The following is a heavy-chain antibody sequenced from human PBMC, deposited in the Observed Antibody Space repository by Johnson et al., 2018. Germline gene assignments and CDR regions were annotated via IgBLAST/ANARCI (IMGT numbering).Heavy chain of an antibody. Sequence: VQLVQSGGGLVQXGGSLRLSCAASGFTFSSYGMNWVRQAPGKGLEWVSYINSGSDTIFQADSVKVRFTIHRDNAKNSLYLQMNSLRDEDTATYYCTRDLPGGGPFDPWGQGTLVTVSS. V-gene: IGHV3-48*02. CDR3: TRDLPGGGPFDP. D-gene: IGHD4-23*01. CDR2: INSGSDTI. J-gene: IGHJ5*02. CDR1: GFTFSSYG.